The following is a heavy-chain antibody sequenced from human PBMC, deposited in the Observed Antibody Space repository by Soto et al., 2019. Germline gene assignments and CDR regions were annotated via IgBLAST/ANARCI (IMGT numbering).Heavy chain of an antibody. CDR2: IYHGGST. J-gene: IGHJ5*02. Sequence: SETLSLTCAVYGGSFSGYYWGWLRQPPGKGPEWIGSIYHGGSTYYNPSLNSRVTLSIDMTNNHVSLILNSVTAADTAVYYCARVGPWVPYYYDSSPYTFENWFDPWGQGTLVTVSS. D-gene: IGHD3-22*01. V-gene: IGHV4-38-2*01. CDR3: ARVGPWVPYYYDSSPYTFENWFDP. CDR1: GGSFSGYY.